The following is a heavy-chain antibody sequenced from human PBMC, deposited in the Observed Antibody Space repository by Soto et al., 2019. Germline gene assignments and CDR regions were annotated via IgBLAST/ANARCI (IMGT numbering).Heavy chain of an antibody. Sequence: QVQLVESGGGVVQPGRSLRLSCAASGFDFNTYGLHWVRQAPGKGLEWVAAISFDEGSQYYADSVKGRFTISRDKSNSTLYLQMNSLGAEDTATYFCAKDSSVTAAGSGGWFDPWGPGTLVIVS. CDR3: AKDSSVTAAGSGGWFDP. J-gene: IGHJ5*02. CDR2: ISFDEGSQ. D-gene: IGHD6-13*01. V-gene: IGHV3-30*18. CDR1: GFDFNTYG.